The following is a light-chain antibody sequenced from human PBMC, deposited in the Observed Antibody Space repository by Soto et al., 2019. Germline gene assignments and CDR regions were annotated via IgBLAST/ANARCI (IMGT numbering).Light chain of an antibody. CDR2: DVS. V-gene: IGLV2-14*01. CDR1: SSDVGGYNS. Sequence: QSVLTQPASVSGSPGQSITISCTGTSSDVGGYNSVSWYQQHPGKAPKLMIYDVSYRPSGISNRFSGSKSGNTASLTISGLQAEDEADYYCSSYTSRSTLDVVFGGGTKVTVL. CDR3: SSYTSRSTLDVV. J-gene: IGLJ2*01.